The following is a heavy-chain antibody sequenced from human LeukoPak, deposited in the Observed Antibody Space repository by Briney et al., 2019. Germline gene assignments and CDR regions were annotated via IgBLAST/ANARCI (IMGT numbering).Heavy chain of an antibody. CDR1: GFTFSSYS. CDR2: ISSSSSTI. D-gene: IGHD2-15*01. Sequence: QAGGSLRLSCAASGFTFSSYSMNWVRQAPGKGLEWVSYISSSSSTIYYADSVKGRFTISRDNAKNSLYLQMNSLRAEDTAVYYCARSGGRDYWGQGTLVTVSS. J-gene: IGHJ4*02. CDR3: ARSGGRDY. V-gene: IGHV3-48*04.